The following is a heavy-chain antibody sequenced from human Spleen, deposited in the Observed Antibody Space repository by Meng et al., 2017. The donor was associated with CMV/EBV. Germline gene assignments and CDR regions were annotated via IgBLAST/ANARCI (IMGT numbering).Heavy chain of an antibody. V-gene: IGHV3-15*01. CDR1: GFTVDRNY. CDR2: IKSRTGGGTT. Sequence: SGFTVDRNYMSWVRQAPGKGLEWVGRIKSRTGGGTTDYAAPVKGRFTISRDDSKNTLYLQMNSLKTEDTAVYYCTTEKMLGATTFDYWGQGTLVTVSS. D-gene: IGHD1-26*01. CDR3: TTEKMLGATTFDY. J-gene: IGHJ4*02.